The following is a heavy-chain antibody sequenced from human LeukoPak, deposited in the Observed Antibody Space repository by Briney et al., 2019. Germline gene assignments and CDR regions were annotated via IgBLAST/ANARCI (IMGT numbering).Heavy chain of an antibody. CDR3: AREDSSGWYNGPPWFDP. CDR2: IFYIGST. CDR1: GGSISSYY. D-gene: IGHD6-19*01. V-gene: IGHV4-59*01. J-gene: IGHJ5*02. Sequence: PSETLSLTCTVSGGSISSYYWSWIWQPPGEGLGWVGNIFYIGSTKYNPSLKRRVTISVDTSKNQFSLKLSSVTAADTAVYYCAREDSSGWYNGPPWFDPWGQGTLVTVSS.